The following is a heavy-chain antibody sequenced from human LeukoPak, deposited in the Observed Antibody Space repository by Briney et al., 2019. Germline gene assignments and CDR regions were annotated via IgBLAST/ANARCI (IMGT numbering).Heavy chain of an antibody. CDR1: GFTFSSYA. D-gene: IGHD5-12*01. CDR2: ISYDGSNK. CDR3: AKDLVVATITGVNMDV. J-gene: IGHJ6*03. Sequence: GGSLRLSCAASGFTFSSYAMHWVRQAPGKGLEWVAVISYDGSNKYYADSVKGRFTISRDNSKNTLYLQMNSLRAEDTAVYYCAKDLVVATITGVNMDVWGKGTTVTVSS. V-gene: IGHV3-30-3*01.